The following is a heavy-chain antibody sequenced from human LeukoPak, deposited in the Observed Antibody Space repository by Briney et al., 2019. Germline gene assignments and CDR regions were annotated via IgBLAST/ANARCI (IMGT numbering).Heavy chain of an antibody. CDR2: ISAYNGNT. CDR1: SYTFTSDG. CDR3: ARNIRDGQATYYYGMDV. D-gene: IGHD1-26*01. V-gene: IGHV1-18*01. Sequence: ASVKVSCKASSYTFTSDGISWVRQAPGQGLEWMGWISAYNGNTNYAQKLQGRVTMTTDTSTSTAYMELRSLRSDDTAVYYCARNIRDGQATYYYGMDVWGQGTTVTVSS. J-gene: IGHJ6*02.